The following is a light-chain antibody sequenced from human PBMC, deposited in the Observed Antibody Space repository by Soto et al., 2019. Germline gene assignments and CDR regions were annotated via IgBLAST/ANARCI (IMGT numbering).Light chain of an antibody. CDR2: AAS. Sequence: DIQMTQSPSSLSASVGDRVTTTCRASQSVSSYLNWYQQKPGKAPNLLISAASSLQSGVPSRLSGSGSGTDFTLTISSLQPEDFATYYCQQSYNTPWTFGQGTKVEIK. J-gene: IGKJ1*01. CDR1: QSVSSY. V-gene: IGKV1-39*01. CDR3: QQSYNTPWT.